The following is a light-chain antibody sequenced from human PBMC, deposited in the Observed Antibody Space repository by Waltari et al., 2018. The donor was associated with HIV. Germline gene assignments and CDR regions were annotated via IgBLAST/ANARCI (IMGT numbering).Light chain of an antibody. CDR1: SLRSFF. CDR2: GAN. CDR3: HSRDTDGDHYV. Sequence: SSALTQDPVLSVALGQPINITCQGDSLRSFFSHWFQQTPGQAPILVVYGANRRPSGIPDRFSASNSGNTSSLIISDSQAVDEADYYCHSRDTDGDHYVFGGGTRVIV. V-gene: IGLV3-19*01. J-gene: IGLJ1*01.